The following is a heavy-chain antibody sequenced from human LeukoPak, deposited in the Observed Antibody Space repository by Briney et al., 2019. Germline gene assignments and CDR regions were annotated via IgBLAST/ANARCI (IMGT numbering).Heavy chain of an antibody. CDR1: GGTFSSYA. J-gene: IGHJ4*02. D-gene: IGHD1-26*01. CDR3: APHPSSGSYYLDY. V-gene: IGHV1-69*04. Sequence: SVKVSCKASGGTFSSYAISWVRQAPGQGLEWMGRIIPILGIANYAQKFQGRVTITADKSTSTAYMELSSLRSEDTAVYYCAPHPSSGSYYLDYWGQGTLVTVSS. CDR2: IIPILGIA.